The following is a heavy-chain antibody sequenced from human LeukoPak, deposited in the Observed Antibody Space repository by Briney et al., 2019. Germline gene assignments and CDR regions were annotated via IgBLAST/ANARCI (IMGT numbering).Heavy chain of an antibody. D-gene: IGHD3-10*01. CDR1: GFTFSSYG. CDR3: ARNHYGAGTMGGY. J-gene: IGHJ4*02. CDR2: IGADGTST. Sequence: GGSLRLSCAASGFTFSSYGMHWVRQAPGKGLEWVSTIGADGTSTYYAGSVKGRFTISRDNSKNTLFLLMNSLRAEDTAVYYCARNHYGAGTMGGYWGQGTLVTVSS. V-gene: IGHV3-NL1*01.